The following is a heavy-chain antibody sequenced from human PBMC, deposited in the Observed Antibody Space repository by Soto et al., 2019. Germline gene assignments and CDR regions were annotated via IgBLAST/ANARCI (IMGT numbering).Heavy chain of an antibody. Sequence: ITLKESGPTLVKPTQTLTLTCTFSGFSLSTSGVGVGWIRQPPGKALEWLALIYWDDDKRYRRSLKSRLTITKDTSKIQVVLTKTSMDPVATATYYCAHSRFGESPLYWAQGTLGTVYS. CDR2: IYWDDDK. D-gene: IGHD3-10*01. CDR3: AHSRFGESPLY. CDR1: GFSLSTSGVG. J-gene: IGHJ4*02. V-gene: IGHV2-5*02.